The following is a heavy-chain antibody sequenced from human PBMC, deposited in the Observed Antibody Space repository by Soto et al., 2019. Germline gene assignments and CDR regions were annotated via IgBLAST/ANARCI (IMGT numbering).Heavy chain of an antibody. J-gene: IGHJ4*02. CDR2: INHSGST. D-gene: IGHD3-22*01. CDR3: ARGGVYYDSSGYYLDY. V-gene: IGHV4-34*01. Sequence: SETLSLTCAVYGGSFSGYYWSWIRQPPGKGLEWIGEINHSGSTNYNPSLKSRVTISVDTSKNQFSLKLSSVTAADTAVYYCARGGVYYDSSGYYLDYWGQGTLVTV. CDR1: GGSFSGYY.